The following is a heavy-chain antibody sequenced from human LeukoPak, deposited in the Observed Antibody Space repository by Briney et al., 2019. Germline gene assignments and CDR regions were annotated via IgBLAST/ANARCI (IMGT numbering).Heavy chain of an antibody. J-gene: IGHJ3*02. Sequence: PGESLQISCKGSGYNFTSYWIGWVRQVPGKGLEWMGIIYPGDSDTRYSPSFQGQVTISADKSISTAYLQWSSLKASDTAMYYCARRPRNWGPIGAFDIWGQGTMVTVSS. D-gene: IGHD7-27*01. V-gene: IGHV5-51*01. CDR2: IYPGDSDT. CDR3: ARRPRNWGPIGAFDI. CDR1: GYNFTSYW.